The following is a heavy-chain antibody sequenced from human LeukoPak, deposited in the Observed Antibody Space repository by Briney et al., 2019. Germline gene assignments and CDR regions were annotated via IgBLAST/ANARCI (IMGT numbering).Heavy chain of an antibody. V-gene: IGHV3-21*01. CDR1: GFTFSSYS. J-gene: IGHJ5*02. D-gene: IGHD2-2*01. CDR2: ISSSSSYI. CDR3: ATLAHIVVVPAATYNWFGP. Sequence: GGSLRLSCAASGFTFSSYSMNWVRQAPGKGLEWVSSISSSSSYIYYADSVKGRFTISRDNAKNSLYLQMNSLRAEDTAVYYCATLAHIVVVPAATYNWFGPWGQGTLVTVSS.